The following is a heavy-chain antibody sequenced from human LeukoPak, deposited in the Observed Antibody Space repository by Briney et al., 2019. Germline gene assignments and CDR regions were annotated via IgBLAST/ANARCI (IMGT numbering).Heavy chain of an antibody. Sequence: GRSLRLSCAASGFTFDDYAMHWVRQAPGKGLEWVAVISYDGSNKYYADSVKGRFTISRDNSKNTLYLQMNSLRAEDTAVYYCARDGTYYYDSSGYYYGYWGQGTLVTVSS. D-gene: IGHD3-22*01. V-gene: IGHV3-30-3*01. CDR3: ARDGTYYYDSSGYYYGY. J-gene: IGHJ4*02. CDR1: GFTFDDYA. CDR2: ISYDGSNK.